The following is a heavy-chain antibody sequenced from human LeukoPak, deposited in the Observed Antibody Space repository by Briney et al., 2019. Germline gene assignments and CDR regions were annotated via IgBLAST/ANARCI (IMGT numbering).Heavy chain of an antibody. CDR3: AKGGERSNPVLLWFGEPGDAFDI. CDR1: GFTFSSYA. CDR2: ISYDGSNK. V-gene: IGHV3-30*04. Sequence: GGSLRLSCAASGFTFSSYAMHWVRQAPGKGLEWVAVISYDGSNKYYADSVKGRFTISRDNSKNTLYLQMNSLRAEDTAVYYCAKGGERSNPVLLWFGEPGDAFDIWGQGTMVTVSS. J-gene: IGHJ3*02. D-gene: IGHD3-10*01.